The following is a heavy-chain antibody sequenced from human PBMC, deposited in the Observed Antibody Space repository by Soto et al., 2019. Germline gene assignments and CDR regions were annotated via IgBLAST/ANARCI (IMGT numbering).Heavy chain of an antibody. CDR1: GFMFSSYA. CDR3: ARAGGLLVDY. V-gene: IGHV3-30-3*01. CDR2: QTYDGSNK. Sequence: QVQLVESGGGVVQPGRSLRLSCAASGFMFSSYAMHWVRQAPGKGLEWVAVQTYDGSNKYYADSVKGRFTISRDNSKNTLYLQMNSLRAEDTAVYYCARAGGLLVDYWGQGILVTVSS. D-gene: IGHD1-26*01. J-gene: IGHJ4*02.